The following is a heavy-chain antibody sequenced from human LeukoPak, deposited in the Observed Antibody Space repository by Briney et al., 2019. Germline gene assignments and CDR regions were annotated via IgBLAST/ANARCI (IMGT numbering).Heavy chain of an antibody. CDR3: AREDGSSFDP. J-gene: IGHJ5*02. CDR1: RFTFSSYA. D-gene: IGHD6-6*01. V-gene: IGHV3-23*01. CDR2: LSGSGGST. Sequence: GGSLRLSCAASRFTFSSYAMNWVRQAPGKGLEWVSGLSGSGGSTFYADSVKGRFTISRDNAKNSLYLQMNSLRAEDTAVYYCAREDGSSFDPWGQGTLVTVSS.